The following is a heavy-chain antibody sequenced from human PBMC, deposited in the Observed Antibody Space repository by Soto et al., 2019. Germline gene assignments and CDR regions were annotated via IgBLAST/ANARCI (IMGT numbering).Heavy chain of an antibody. CDR2: IIPIVDTT. D-gene: IGHD3-9*01. J-gene: IGHJ4*02. CDR1: GGTFSSYI. V-gene: IGHV1-69*06. CDR3: AIHGGDFGWL. Sequence: QGQLVQSGAEVKKPGSSVKVSCKASGGTFSSYIISWVRQAPGQGLEWMVGIIPIVDTTTYAENFRGRLTITADKSTSTADMELNTLTSEDTAFYYCAIHGGDFGWLWGQGTLVTVSS.